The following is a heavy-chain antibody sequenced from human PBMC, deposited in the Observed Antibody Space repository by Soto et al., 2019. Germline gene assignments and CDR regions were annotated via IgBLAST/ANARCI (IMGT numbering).Heavy chain of an antibody. CDR1: GGSISSGGYY. CDR3: ARGKYSSSLDY. CDR2: IYYSGST. V-gene: IGHV4-31*03. J-gene: IGHJ4*02. D-gene: IGHD6-13*01. Sequence: SETLSLTCTVSGGSISSGGYYWSWIRQHPGKGLEWIGYIYYSGSTYYNPSLKSRVTISVDTSKNQFSLKLSSVTAADTAVYYCARGKYSSSLDYWGQGTLVTVSS.